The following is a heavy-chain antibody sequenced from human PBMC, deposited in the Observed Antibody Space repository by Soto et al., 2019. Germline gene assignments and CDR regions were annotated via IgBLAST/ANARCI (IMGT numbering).Heavy chain of an antibody. V-gene: IGHV3-33*01. Sequence: PGGSLRLSCAASGFTFSSYGMHLVRQAPGKGLEWVAVIWYDGSNKYYADSVKGRFTISRDNSKNTLYLQMNSLRAEDTAVYYCARDLGVDTAMVTGGYYGMDVWGQGTTVTVSS. CDR2: IWYDGSNK. CDR1: GFTFSSYG. CDR3: ARDLGVDTAMVTGGYYGMDV. J-gene: IGHJ6*02. D-gene: IGHD5-18*01.